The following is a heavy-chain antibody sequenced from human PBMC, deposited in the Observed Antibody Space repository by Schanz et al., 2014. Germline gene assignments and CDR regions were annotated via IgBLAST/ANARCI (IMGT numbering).Heavy chain of an antibody. CDR3: ARDLSYYTSGSYGS. Sequence: EVQLVESGGGLVQPGGSLRLSCAASGFTFSSYWMHWVRQAPGKGLVWVSRINSDWSTTIYADSVKGRFTISRDNAKNTLYLQMNSLRADDTAVYDCARDLSYYTSGSYGSWGQGTLVTVSS. D-gene: IGHD3-10*01. CDR2: INSDWSTT. CDR1: GFTFSSYW. J-gene: IGHJ5*02. V-gene: IGHV3-74*01.